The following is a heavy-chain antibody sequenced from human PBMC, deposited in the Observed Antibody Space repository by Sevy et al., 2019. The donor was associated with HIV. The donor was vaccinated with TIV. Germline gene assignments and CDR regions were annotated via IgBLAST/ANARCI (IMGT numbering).Heavy chain of an antibody. V-gene: IGHV3-49*03. CDR3: TRGYYYDSSGYSDY. J-gene: IGHJ4*02. CDR2: IRSKDYGGAT. CDR1: GFTFGDYA. D-gene: IGHD3-22*01. Sequence: GGSLRLSCTGSGFTFGDYAMSWSRQAPGMGLEWVGFIRSKDYGGATEYAASVKGRLTISRDDSKSIADLQMNSLKTEDTDVYYCTRGYYYDSSGYSDYWGQGTLVTVSS.